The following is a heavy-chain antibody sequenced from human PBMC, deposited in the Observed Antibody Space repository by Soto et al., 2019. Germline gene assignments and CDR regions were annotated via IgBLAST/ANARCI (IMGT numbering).Heavy chain of an antibody. CDR1: GFSFSDYG. CDR3: ARGATIERGERDFDY. J-gene: IGHJ4*02. CDR2: IWYDGSHK. Sequence: QVQLVESGAGVVQPGRSRRLSCAASGFSFSDYGMHWVRQAPGKGLEWVAAIWYDGSHKYHADSVKDRFTISRDNSKNTLYLQMDSLRAEDTAVYYCARGATIERGERDFDYWGQGALVTVSS. D-gene: IGHD4-17*01. V-gene: IGHV3-33*01.